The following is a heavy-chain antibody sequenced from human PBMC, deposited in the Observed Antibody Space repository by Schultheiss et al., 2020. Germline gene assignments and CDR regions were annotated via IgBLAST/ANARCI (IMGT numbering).Heavy chain of an antibody. CDR3: ASPGYCSGGSCYSRYDYYYGMDV. CDR1: GFTFSSYS. V-gene: IGHV3-21*01. J-gene: IGHJ6*02. CDR2: ISSSSSYI. D-gene: IGHD2-15*01. Sequence: GGSLRLSCAASGFTFSSYSMNWVRQAPGKGLEWVSSISSSSSYIYYADSVKGRFTISRDNAKNSLYLQMNSLRAEDTAVYYCASPGYCSGGSCYSRYDYYYGMDVWGQVTTVTVS.